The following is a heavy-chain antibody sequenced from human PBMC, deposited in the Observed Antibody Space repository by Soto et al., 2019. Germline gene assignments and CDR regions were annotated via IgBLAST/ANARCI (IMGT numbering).Heavy chain of an antibody. CDR2: IYHSGST. Sequence: PSETLYLTCAVSGGSISSSNWWSWVRQPPGKGLEWIGEIYHSGSTNYNPSLKSRVTISVDKSKNQFSLKLSSVTAADTAVYYCARDQFSNSYGSGSYYPLDYWGQGTLVTVSS. CDR3: ARDQFSNSYGSGSYYPLDY. V-gene: IGHV4-4*02. D-gene: IGHD3-10*01. CDR1: GGSISSSNW. J-gene: IGHJ4*02.